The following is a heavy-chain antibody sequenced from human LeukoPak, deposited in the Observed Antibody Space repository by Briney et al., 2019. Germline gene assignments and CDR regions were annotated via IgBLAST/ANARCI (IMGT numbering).Heavy chain of an antibody. Sequence: AGGSLRLSCAASGFTFSSYAMSWVRQAPGKGLEWVAVIWYDGSNKYYADSVKGRFTISRDNSKNTLYLQMNSLRAEDTAVYYCARARYSGSYYGDFDYWGQGTLVTVSS. CDR2: IWYDGSNK. V-gene: IGHV3-33*08. D-gene: IGHD1-26*01. CDR3: ARARYSGSYYGDFDY. CDR1: GFTFSSYA. J-gene: IGHJ4*02.